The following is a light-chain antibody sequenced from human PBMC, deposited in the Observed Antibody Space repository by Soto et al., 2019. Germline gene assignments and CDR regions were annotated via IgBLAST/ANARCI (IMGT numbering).Light chain of an antibody. V-gene: IGLV2-14*01. J-gene: IGLJ1*01. CDR2: DVT. CDR1: SSDVGGYNF. Sequence: QSALTQPASVSGSPGQSITISCTGTSSDVGGYNFVSWYQQHPDKAPKLMIYDVTNRPSGVSNRFSGSKSGNTASLTIPGLQAEDEADYYRSSYTSISTYVFGTGTKVTVL. CDR3: SSYTSISTYV.